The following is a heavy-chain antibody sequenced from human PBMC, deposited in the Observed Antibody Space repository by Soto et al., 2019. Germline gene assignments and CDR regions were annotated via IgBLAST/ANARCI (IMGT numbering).Heavy chain of an antibody. J-gene: IGHJ6*02. V-gene: IGHV3-53*01. D-gene: IGHD3-3*01. CDR2: IYSGGST. Sequence: PGGSLRLSCAASGFTVSSNYMSWVRQAPGKGLEWVSVIYSGGSTYYADSVKGRFTISRDNSKNTLYLQMNSLRAEDTAVYYCARAGSGSGYYKAYYYYGMDVWGQGTTVTVSS. CDR3: ARAGSGSGYYKAYYYYGMDV. CDR1: GFTVSSNY.